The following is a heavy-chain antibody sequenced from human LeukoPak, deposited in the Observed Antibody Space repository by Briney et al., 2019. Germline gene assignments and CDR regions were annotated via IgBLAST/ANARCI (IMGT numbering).Heavy chain of an antibody. Sequence: GGSLRLSCAASGFTFSDEYMTWVRQAPGKGLEWVSVFHSGGSTYYADSVKGRFTISTDSSKNTLPLQMNSLRAEDAAVYYCVRDRYSYGFALDCGGQETRVSVSS. CDR2: FHSGGST. J-gene: IGHJ4*02. CDR3: VRDRYSYGFALDC. D-gene: IGHD5-18*01. CDR1: GFTFSDEY. V-gene: IGHV3-66*01.